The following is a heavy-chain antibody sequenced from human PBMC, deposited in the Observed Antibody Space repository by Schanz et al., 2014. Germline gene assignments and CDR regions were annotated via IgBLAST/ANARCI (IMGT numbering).Heavy chain of an antibody. Sequence: QVHLVESGGGVVQPGRSLRLSCAASGFNFRSYSMHWVRQAPGKGLEWVAVLSSDESQKFYADSEKGRFTISRDNAKKSLYLRMNSLRAEDTAVYYCARDAVTSVLTPGFYYWGQGTLVTVSS. CDR3: ARDAVTSVLTPGFYY. J-gene: IGHJ4*02. CDR1: GFNFRSYS. V-gene: IGHV3-30*19. CDR2: LSSDESQK. D-gene: IGHD4-17*01.